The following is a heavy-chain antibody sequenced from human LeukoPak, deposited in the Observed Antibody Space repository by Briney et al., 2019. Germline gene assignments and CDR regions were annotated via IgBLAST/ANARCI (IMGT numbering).Heavy chain of an antibody. CDR2: IYYSGST. D-gene: IGHD6-19*01. Sequence: SETLSLTCTVSGGSISSYYWSWIRQPPGKGLEWIGYIYYSGSTNYNPSLKSRVTISVDTSKNQFVLKLSSVTAADTAVYYCARGGWYSWFDPWGQGTLVTVSS. J-gene: IGHJ5*02. V-gene: IGHV4-59*08. CDR3: ARGGWYSWFDP. CDR1: GGSISSYY.